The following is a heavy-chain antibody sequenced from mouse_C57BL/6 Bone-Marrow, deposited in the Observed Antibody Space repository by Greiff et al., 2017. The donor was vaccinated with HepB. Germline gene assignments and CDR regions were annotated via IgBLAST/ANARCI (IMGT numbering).Heavy chain of an antibody. CDR2: IYPGDGDT. J-gene: IGHJ1*03. CDR3: APLLLRENFDV. V-gene: IGHV1-82*01. Sequence: QVQLKESGPELVKPGASVKISCKASGYAFSSSWMNWVKQRPGKGLEWIGRIYPGDGDTNYNGKFKDKATLTADKSSSTAYMQLSSLTSEDSAVYYCAPLLLRENFDVWGTGTTVTVSS. D-gene: IGHD1-1*01. CDR1: GYAFSSSW.